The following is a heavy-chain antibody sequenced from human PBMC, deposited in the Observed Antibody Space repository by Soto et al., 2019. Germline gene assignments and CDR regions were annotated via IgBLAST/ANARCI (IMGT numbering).Heavy chain of an antibody. D-gene: IGHD1-26*01. CDR1: GGSFSGYY. CDR3: ARGRERRGGSHPHY. J-gene: IGHJ4*02. V-gene: IGHV4-34*01. Sequence: SETLSLTCAVYGGSFSGYYWSWIRQPPGKGLEWIGEINHSGSTNYNPSLKSRVTISVDTSKNQFSLKLSSVTAADTAVYYCARGRERRGGSHPHYWGQGTLVTVSS. CDR2: INHSGST.